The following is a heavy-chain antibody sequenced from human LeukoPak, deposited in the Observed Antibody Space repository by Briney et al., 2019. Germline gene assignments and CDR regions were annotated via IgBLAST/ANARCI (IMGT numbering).Heavy chain of an antibody. CDR3: ARDGSGSYRLNYYYYMDV. V-gene: IGHV1-2*02. CDR2: INPNSGGT. CDR1: GYTFTGYY. J-gene: IGHJ6*03. D-gene: IGHD1-26*01. Sequence: ASVKVSCKASGYTFTGYYMHWVRQAPGQGLEWMGWINPNSGGTNYAQKLQGRVTMTTDTSTSTAYMELRSLRSDDTAVYYCARDGSGSYRLNYYYYMDVWGKGTTVTVSS.